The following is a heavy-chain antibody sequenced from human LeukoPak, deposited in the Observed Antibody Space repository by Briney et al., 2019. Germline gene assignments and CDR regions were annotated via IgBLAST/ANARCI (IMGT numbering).Heavy chain of an antibody. Sequence: SETLSLTCTVSGGSISSGGYYWSWIRQPPGKGLEWIGYIYHSGSTYYNPSLKSRVTISVDRSKNQFSLKLSSVTAADTAVYYCARVPVTTTEFDSWGQGTLVTVSS. CDR1: GGSISSGGYY. CDR3: ARVPVTTTEFDS. V-gene: IGHV4-30-2*01. D-gene: IGHD4-11*01. J-gene: IGHJ4*02. CDR2: IYHSGST.